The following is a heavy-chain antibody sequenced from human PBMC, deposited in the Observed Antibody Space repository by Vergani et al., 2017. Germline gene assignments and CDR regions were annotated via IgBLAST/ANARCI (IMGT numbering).Heavy chain of an antibody. CDR3: ARLGQDYYGSGSPNWSFDY. CDR2: ISSSSSYI. Sequence: EVQLVESGGGLVKPGGSLRLSCAASGFTFSSYSMNWVRQAPGKGLEWVSYISSSSSYIYYADSVKGRFPISRDNAKNSLYLQMNSLRAEDTAVYYCARLGQDYYGSGSPNWSFDYWGQGTLVTVSS. J-gene: IGHJ4*02. D-gene: IGHD3-10*01. V-gene: IGHV3-21*01. CDR1: GFTFSSYS.